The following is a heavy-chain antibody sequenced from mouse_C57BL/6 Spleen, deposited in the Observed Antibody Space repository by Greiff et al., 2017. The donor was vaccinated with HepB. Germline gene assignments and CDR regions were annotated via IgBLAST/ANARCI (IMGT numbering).Heavy chain of an antibody. J-gene: IGHJ2*01. Sequence: VQLQQPEAELVMPGASVKLSCKASGYTFNSYWMHWVKQRPGQGLEWIGEIDPSDSYTNYNQKFKGKSTLTVDKSSSTAYMQLSSLTSEDSAVYYCAVDYYGSRFDYWGQGTTLTVSS. D-gene: IGHD1-1*01. CDR3: AVDYYGSRFDY. CDR1: GYTFNSYW. V-gene: IGHV1-69*01. CDR2: IDPSDSYT.